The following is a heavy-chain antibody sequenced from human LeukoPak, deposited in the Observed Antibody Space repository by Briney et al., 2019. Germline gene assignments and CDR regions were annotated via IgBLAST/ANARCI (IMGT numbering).Heavy chain of an antibody. CDR1: GFTFSSYG. CDR2: INPSSGGT. CDR3: AGQKDPRPIDY. J-gene: IGHJ4*02. V-gene: IGHV1-2*02. Sequence: GGSLRLSCAASGFTFSSYGMHWVRQAPGQGLEWMGWINPSSGGTNYAQKFQGRVTMTRDTSISTAYMELSELRSDDTAVYYCAGQKDPRPIDYWGQGTLITVSS.